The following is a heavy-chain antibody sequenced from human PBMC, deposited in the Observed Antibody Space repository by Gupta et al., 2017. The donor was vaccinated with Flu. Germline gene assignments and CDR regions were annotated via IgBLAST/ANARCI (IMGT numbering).Heavy chain of an antibody. CDR2: INPNSGGT. CDR3: ARGSGDSKWSGGRCYQPHDY. V-gene: IGHV1-2*02. J-gene: IGHJ4*02. Sequence: WVRQAPGQGLEWMGWINPNSGGTYYAQKFQGGGTRTRDTSISTAYMELSRLRSEDKERYYWARGSGDSKWSGGRCYQPHDYWGQGTLVPVS. D-gene: IGHD2-15*01.